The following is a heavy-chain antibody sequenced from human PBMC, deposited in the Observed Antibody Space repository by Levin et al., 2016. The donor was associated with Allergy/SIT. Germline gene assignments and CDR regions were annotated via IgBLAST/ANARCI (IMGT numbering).Heavy chain of an antibody. CDR2: INHSGST. V-gene: IGHV4-34*01. Sequence: SETLSLTCAVYGGSFSGYYWSWIRQPPGKGLEWIGEINHSGSTNYNPSLKSRVTISVDTSKNQFSLKLSSVTAADTAVYYCARARRFGSGSKYGMDVWGQGTTVTVSS. CDR3: ARARRFGSGSKYGMDV. CDR1: GGSFSGYY. D-gene: IGHD3-10*01. J-gene: IGHJ6*02.